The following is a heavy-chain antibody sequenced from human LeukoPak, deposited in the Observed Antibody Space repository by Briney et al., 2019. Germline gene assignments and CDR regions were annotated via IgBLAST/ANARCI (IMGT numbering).Heavy chain of an antibody. CDR3: ARLGNSSGRQFDY. V-gene: IGHV4-30-2*01. D-gene: IGHD6-19*01. CDR2: IYHSGST. Sequence: SETLSLTCAVSGGSISSGGYSWSWIRQPPGKGLEWIGYIYHSGSTYYNPSLKSRVTISVDRSKNQFSLKLSSVTAADTAVYYCARLGNSSGRQFDYWGQGTLVTVSS. CDR1: GGSISSGGYS. J-gene: IGHJ4*02.